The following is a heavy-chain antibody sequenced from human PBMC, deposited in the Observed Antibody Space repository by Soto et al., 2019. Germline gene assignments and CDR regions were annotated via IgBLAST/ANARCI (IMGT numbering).Heavy chain of an antibody. CDR3: ARDLWGYCGTDCYPLDV. V-gene: IGHV4-59*01. J-gene: IGHJ6*02. Sequence: SETLSLTCTVSGGSISGYYWSWIRQPPGKGLEWIGYMYNTGSTVYNPSFKSRVTISVDTSKNQSSLKLNSVTAADTAVYYCARDLWGYCGTDCYPLDVWGQGTTVTVS. CDR2: MYNTGST. CDR1: GGSISGYY. D-gene: IGHD2-21*02.